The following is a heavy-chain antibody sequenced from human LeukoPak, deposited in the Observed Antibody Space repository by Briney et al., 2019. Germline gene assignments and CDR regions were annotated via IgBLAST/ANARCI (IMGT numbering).Heavy chain of an antibody. D-gene: IGHD5-18*01. V-gene: IGHV4-59*01. J-gene: IGHJ4*02. CDR2: IYYSGST. CDR3: ARVGYSYGYRALDY. Sequence: SETLSLTCTVSGGSTSSYYWSWIRQPPGKGLEWIGYIYYSGSTNYNPSLKSRVTISVDTSKNQFSLKLSSVTAADTAVYYCARVGYSYGYRALDYWGQGTLVTVSS. CDR1: GGSTSSYY.